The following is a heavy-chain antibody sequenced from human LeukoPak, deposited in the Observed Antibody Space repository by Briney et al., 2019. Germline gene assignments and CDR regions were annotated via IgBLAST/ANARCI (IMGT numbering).Heavy chain of an antibody. CDR2: IYPGDSDT. J-gene: IGHJ3*02. Sequence: PGESLKISCKGSGYSFTNYWIGWVRQMPGKGLEGMGIIYPGDSDTTYKPSFQGQVTISADKSISTAYLQWSSLKASDTAMYYCARSRAETVPVWGSYRHHDAFDIWGQGTMVTVSS. CDR3: ARSRAETVPVWGSYRHHDAFDI. CDR1: GYSFTNYW. D-gene: IGHD3-16*02. V-gene: IGHV5-51*03.